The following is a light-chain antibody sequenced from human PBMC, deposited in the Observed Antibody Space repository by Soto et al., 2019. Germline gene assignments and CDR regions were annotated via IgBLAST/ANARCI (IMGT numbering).Light chain of an antibody. CDR2: GAS. CDR1: QSVTSSY. Sequence: EIVLTQSPGTLSLSPVERATLSGRASQSVTSSYLAWWQQKPGQAPRLLIYGASSRATGIPDRFSGSGSGTDFTLTISRLEPEDFAVYYCQQNDSSPSWTFGQGTKVDIK. CDR3: QQNDSSPSWT. V-gene: IGKV3-20*01. J-gene: IGKJ1*01.